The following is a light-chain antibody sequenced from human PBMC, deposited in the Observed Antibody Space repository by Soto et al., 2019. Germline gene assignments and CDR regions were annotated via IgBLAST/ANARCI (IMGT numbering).Light chain of an antibody. J-gene: IGKJ5*01. CDR2: DAS. V-gene: IGKV3-20*01. Sequence: EIVLTQSPGTLSLSPGERATLPCRASQSVSSSYLAWYQQKPGQTPRLLIYDASTRATGIPDRFSGSGSGTDFTLTISRLEPEDFAVYYGQQYGNSPITFGQGTRLEIK. CDR1: QSVSSSY. CDR3: QQYGNSPIT.